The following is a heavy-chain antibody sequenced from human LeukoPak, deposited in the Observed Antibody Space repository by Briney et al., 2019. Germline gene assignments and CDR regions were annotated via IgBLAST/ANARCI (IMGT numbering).Heavy chain of an antibody. V-gene: IGHV3-23*01. CDR1: GFTFSSFA. D-gene: IGHD4-17*01. CDR2: ITGSHGAT. J-gene: IGHJ5*02. Sequence: GGSLRLSCAASGFTFSSFAMTWVRQAPGKGVEWVSSITGSHGATYNTDSVKGRFTISRDNSQNTMYLRMNSLRAEDTAVYYCTKDPNGDYVGAFDPWGQGTLVTVSS. CDR3: TKDPNGDYVGAFDP.